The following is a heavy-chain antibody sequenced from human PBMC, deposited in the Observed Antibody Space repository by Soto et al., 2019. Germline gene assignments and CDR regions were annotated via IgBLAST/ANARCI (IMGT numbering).Heavy chain of an antibody. CDR3: ATGEVVPSFPNWLDT. D-gene: IGHD2-21*01. Sequence: VQFVQSGAELKKPGSSVRVSCRASGSTIKTYTLSWVRQAPGQELEWMGAFIPSFPAPNFAQQFKGRLTLTVDESTNTGFMELSGLRPEDTALYFCATGEVVPSFPNWLDTWGQGTHVIVSS. V-gene: IGHV1-69*12. CDR2: FIPSFPAP. CDR1: GSTIKTYT. J-gene: IGHJ5*02.